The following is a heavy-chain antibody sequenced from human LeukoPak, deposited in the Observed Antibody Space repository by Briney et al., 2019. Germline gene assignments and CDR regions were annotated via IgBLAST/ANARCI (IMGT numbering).Heavy chain of an antibody. CDR3: ATPTGMPRSSSPGGAFDI. J-gene: IGHJ3*02. V-gene: IGHV1-8*01. CDR1: GYTFTSFD. CDR2: MNPNTGNT. Sequence: ASVKVSCKASGYTFTSFDINWVRQATGQGLEWMGRMNPNTGNTVYAQKFQGRVTITADESTSTAYMELSSLRSEDTAVYYCATPTGMPRSSSPGGAFDIWGQGTMVPVSS. D-gene: IGHD6-6*01.